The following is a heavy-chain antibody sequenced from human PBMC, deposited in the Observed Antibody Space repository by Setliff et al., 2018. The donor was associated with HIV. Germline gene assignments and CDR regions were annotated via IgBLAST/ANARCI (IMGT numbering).Heavy chain of an antibody. D-gene: IGHD4-4*01. J-gene: IGHJ6*01. CDR2: INAGNGDT. CDR1: GYTFTNYA. CDR3: ARDSGDDYSDYYYYGMDV. Sequence: ASVKVXXXASGYTFTNYAMHWVRQAPGQRLEWMGWINAGNGDTKYSQKFQGRVXFTWDTSASTAYMELSSLRSEDTALYYCARDSGDDYSDYYYYGMDVWGXGTTVTVSS. V-gene: IGHV1-3*01.